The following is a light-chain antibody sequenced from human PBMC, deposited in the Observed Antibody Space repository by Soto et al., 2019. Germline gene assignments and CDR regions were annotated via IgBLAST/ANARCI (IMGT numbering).Light chain of an antibody. CDR3: QQYYSYPRT. V-gene: IGKV1-9*01. CDR1: HVISTS. J-gene: IGKJ1*01. Sequence: DIRLTQSPSFLSPSIGESVSITCRASHVISTSLALYQVKPGETPKLLIFSASSFQRGGPSRFSGSGSGTDFTLTISCLQSEDFATYYCQQYYSYPRTFGQGTKVDI. CDR2: SAS.